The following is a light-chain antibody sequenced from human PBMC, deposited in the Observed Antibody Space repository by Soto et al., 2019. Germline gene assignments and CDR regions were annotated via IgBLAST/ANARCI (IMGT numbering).Light chain of an antibody. J-gene: IGKJ1*01. Sequence: DIQMTQSPSTLSASVGYRFTITCRASQSISSWLAWYQQKPGKAPKLLIYAASTLQTGVPSRFNGSGSGTDFTLTISSLQPEDFATYYCQQYNSYSWTFGQGTKGDIK. CDR1: QSISSW. CDR3: QQYNSYSWT. CDR2: AAS. V-gene: IGKV1-5*01.